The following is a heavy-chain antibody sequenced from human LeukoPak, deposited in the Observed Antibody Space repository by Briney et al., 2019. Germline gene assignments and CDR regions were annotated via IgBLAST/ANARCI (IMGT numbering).Heavy chain of an antibody. Sequence: SETLSLTCAVYGGSFSGYYWSWIRQPPGKGLEWIGEINHSGSTNYNPSLKSRVTISVDTSKNQFSLKLSSVTAADTAVYYCVLRYCSGGSCYPFDYWGQGTLVTVSS. D-gene: IGHD2-15*01. V-gene: IGHV4-34*01. J-gene: IGHJ4*02. CDR3: VLRYCSGGSCYPFDY. CDR1: GGSFSGYY. CDR2: INHSGST.